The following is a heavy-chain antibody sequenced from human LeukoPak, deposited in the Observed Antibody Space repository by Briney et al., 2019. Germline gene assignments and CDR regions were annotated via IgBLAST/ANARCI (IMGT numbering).Heavy chain of an antibody. D-gene: IGHD3-10*01. V-gene: IGHV3-30*02. Sequence: GGSLRLSCAASGFTFSSYGMHWVRQAPGKGLEWVAFIRYDGSNKYYADSVKGRFTISRDNSKNTLYLQMNSLRAEDTAVYYCAKDQYRYYGSGPQDAFDIWGQGTMSPSLQ. CDR3: AKDQYRYYGSGPQDAFDI. J-gene: IGHJ3*02. CDR1: GFTFSSYG. CDR2: IRYDGSNK.